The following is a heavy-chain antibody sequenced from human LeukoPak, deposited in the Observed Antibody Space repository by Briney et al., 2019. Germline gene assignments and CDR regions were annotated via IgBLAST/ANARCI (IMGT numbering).Heavy chain of an antibody. CDR3: ARESPTRDHYYGMDV. CDR2: ISVYNGDT. CDR1: GYTFSSFG. V-gene: IGHV1-18*01. D-gene: IGHD3-10*01. J-gene: IGHJ6*02. Sequence: ASVKVSCKASGYTFSSFGFMWVRQAPGQGLDWMGWISVYNGDTRYAQKFQGRVTMTTDTSTSTAYMELRSLTSDDTAVYYCARESPTRDHYYGMDVWGQGTTVTVSS.